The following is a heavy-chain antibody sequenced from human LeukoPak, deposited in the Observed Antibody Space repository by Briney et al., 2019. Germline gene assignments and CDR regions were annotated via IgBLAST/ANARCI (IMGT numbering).Heavy chain of an antibody. V-gene: IGHV1-2*02. CDR1: GYTFTGYY. D-gene: IGHD6-13*01. CDR2: IDPNSGGT. Sequence: ASVKVSCKTSGYTFTGYYIHWVRQAPGQGLEWMGWIDPNSGGTNYAQKFQGRVSMTRDTSVSTAYMELSRLTSADTAVYRCATPSSSSWYGFDPWGQGTLVTVSS. J-gene: IGHJ5*02. CDR3: ATPSSSSWYGFDP.